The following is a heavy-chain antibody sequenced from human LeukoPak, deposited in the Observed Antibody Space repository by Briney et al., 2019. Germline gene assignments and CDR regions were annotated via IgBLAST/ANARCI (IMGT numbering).Heavy chain of an antibody. Sequence: PSETLSLTCTVSGGSISSGGYYWSWIRQHPGKGLEWIGYIYYSGSTYYNPSLKSRVTISVDTSKNQFSLKLSSVTAADPAVYYCARDQHDYVWGSYPGDYWGQGTLVTVSS. J-gene: IGHJ4*02. D-gene: IGHD3-16*01. CDR1: GGSISSGGYY. V-gene: IGHV4-31*03. CDR2: IYYSGST. CDR3: ARDQHDYVWGSYPGDY.